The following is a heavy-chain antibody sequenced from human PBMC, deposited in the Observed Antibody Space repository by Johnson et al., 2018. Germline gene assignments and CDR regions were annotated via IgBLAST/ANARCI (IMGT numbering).Heavy chain of an antibody. CDR1: GFTFSDFY. Sequence: QVQLQESGGALVTPGGSLRLSCVASGFTFSDFYMSWIRQAPGKGLQWVSYISSSGRTIDYADSVKGRFTVSRDNAQNSLYRQMNSLRAEDTAVYYCAREYSGSSARPFDIWGQGAMVTVSS. CDR2: ISSSGRTI. CDR3: AREYSGSSARPFDI. D-gene: IGHD6-6*01. J-gene: IGHJ3*02. V-gene: IGHV3-11*04.